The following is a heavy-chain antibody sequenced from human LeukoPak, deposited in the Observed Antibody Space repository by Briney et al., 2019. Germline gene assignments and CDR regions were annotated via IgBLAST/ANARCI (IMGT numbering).Heavy chain of an antibody. D-gene: IGHD3-10*01. J-gene: IGHJ4*02. CDR2: INHSRAT. Sequence: PSETLSLTCAVSGGSFIGYYWSWIRQPPGKGLEWIGEINHSRATNYNPSLKSRVTISVVTSKKEFSLKLKSVTAADTAIYYCARGYFYYYGSGSYYNLIDYWGQGILVTVSS. V-gene: IGHV4-34*01. CDR3: ARGYFYYYGSGSYYNLIDY. CDR1: GGSFIGYY.